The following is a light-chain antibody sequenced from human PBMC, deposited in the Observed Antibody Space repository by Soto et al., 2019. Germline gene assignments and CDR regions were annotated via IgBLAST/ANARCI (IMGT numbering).Light chain of an antibody. CDR1: SSDVGGYNY. Sequence: QSVLTQPPSASGSPGHSVTISCTGTSSDVGGYNYVSWYQQHPGKAPQLMIYEVSRRPSGVPDRFSGSKSGNTASLTVSGLQAEDEADYYSSSYAGSNNLLFGGGTKLTVL. CDR3: SSYAGSNNLL. V-gene: IGLV2-8*01. CDR2: EVS. J-gene: IGLJ2*01.